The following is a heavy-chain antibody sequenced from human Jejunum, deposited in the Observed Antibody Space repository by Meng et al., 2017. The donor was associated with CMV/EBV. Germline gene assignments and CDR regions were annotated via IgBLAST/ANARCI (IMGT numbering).Heavy chain of an antibody. CDR1: GGSFSRYF. CDR2: INHSGDT. V-gene: IGHV4-34*01. CDR3: ARHEWGSDSSCFDY. Sequence: YGGSFSRYFWAWIRQSPEKGLEWIGEINHSGDTNYNPSLKSRVTVSVDTSKNQFSLKMNSVTAADTAVYYCARHEWGSDSSCFDYWGQGTLVTVSS. J-gene: IGHJ4*02. D-gene: IGHD6-6*01.